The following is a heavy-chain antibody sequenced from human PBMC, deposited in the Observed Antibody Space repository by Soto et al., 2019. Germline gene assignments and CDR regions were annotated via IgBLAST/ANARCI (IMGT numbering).Heavy chain of an antibody. CDR2: MSGGGGT. V-gene: IGHV3-74*02. CDR1: GFDFSTYW. D-gene: IGHD6-19*01. J-gene: IGHJ4*02. CDR3: IRASGVAGTGEYF. Sequence: EVQLVESGGGLVQPGGSLRLSCAASGFDFSTYWMHWVRQAPGKGLVWVSRMSGGGGTTYADSVGGRFTISRDNANNIVYLQMNSLTEEDTAMYYCIRASGVAGTGEYFWGQGTLVTVSS.